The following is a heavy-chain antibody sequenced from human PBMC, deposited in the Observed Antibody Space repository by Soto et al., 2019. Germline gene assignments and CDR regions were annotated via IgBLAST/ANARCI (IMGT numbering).Heavy chain of an antibody. CDR3: ANSLKLRYNNWFDP. Sequence: QVQLVQSGAEVKKPGASVKVSCKASGYTFTSYAMHWVRQAPGQRLEWMGWINAGNGNTKYSQKFQGRVTITRDTSESTPYRERNSLRSKDTAVYYYANSLKLRYNNWFDPWGQGTLVTVSS. V-gene: IGHV1-3*01. J-gene: IGHJ5*02. CDR1: GYTFTSYA. CDR2: INAGNGNT. D-gene: IGHD1-1*01.